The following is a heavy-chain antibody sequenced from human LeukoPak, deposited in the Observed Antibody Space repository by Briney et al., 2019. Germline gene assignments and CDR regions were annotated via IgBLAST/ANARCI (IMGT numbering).Heavy chain of an antibody. J-gene: IGHJ4*02. CDR2: INHSGST. CDR3: ARLNLTGGNYFDY. Sequence: SETLSLTCAVYGGSFSGYYWSWIRQPPGKGLEWIGEINHSGSTNYNPSLKSRVTISVDTSKNQFSLKLSSVTAADTAVFYCARLNLTGGNYFDYWGQGTLVTVSS. V-gene: IGHV4-34*01. D-gene: IGHD3-16*01. CDR1: GGSFSGYY.